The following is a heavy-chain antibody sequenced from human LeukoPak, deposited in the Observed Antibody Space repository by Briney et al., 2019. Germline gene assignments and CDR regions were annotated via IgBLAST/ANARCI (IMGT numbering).Heavy chain of an antibody. V-gene: IGHV1-8*01. CDR3: ASSWYSSSWYQALDAFDI. Sequence: ASVKVSCKASGYTFTSYDINWVRQATGQGLEWMGWMNPNSGNTGYAQKFQGRVTMTRNTSISTAYMELSSLRSEDTAVYYCASSWYSSSWYQALDAFDIWGQGTMVTVSS. J-gene: IGHJ3*02. CDR1: GYTFTSYD. D-gene: IGHD6-13*01. CDR2: MNPNSGNT.